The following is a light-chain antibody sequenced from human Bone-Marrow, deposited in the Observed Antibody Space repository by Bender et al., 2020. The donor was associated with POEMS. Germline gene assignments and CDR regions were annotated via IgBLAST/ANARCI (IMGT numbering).Light chain of an antibody. J-gene: IGLJ1*01. CDR1: SSDVGSYNL. Sequence: QSALTQPASVSGSPGQSITISCTGTSSDVGSYNLVSWFQQHPNKAPKLMIYEDDKRPSGVSNRFSGSKSGNTASLTISGLQAEDEANYYCFSYAGTNTFLFGTGTKVTVL. CDR2: EDD. V-gene: IGLV2-23*02. CDR3: FSYAGTNTFL.